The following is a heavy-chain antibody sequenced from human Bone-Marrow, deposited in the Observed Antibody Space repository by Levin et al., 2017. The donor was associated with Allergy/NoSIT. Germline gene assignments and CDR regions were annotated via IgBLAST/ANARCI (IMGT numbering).Heavy chain of an antibody. Sequence: GESLKISCSASTFTVSSNYMSWVRQTPGKGLEWVSIILSDGSTYYADSVKGRFTISRDKSNNTVYLQMNSLTAEDTAVYYCARSAYCGGDCYYDSPGWLDPWGQGTLVTVSS. CDR1: TFTVSSNY. V-gene: IGHV3-66*01. J-gene: IGHJ5*02. D-gene: IGHD2-21*02. CDR3: ARSAYCGGDCYYDSPGWLDP. CDR2: ILSDGST.